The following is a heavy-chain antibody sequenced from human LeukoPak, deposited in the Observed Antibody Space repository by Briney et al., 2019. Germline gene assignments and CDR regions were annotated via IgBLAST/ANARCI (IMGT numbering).Heavy chain of an antibody. V-gene: IGHV3-66*01. CDR3: AGWYNGWSDY. J-gene: IGHJ4*02. Sequence: GGSLRLSCAACGFLLSSKHMFWARQATGKGLELVSVIYSGSSTYYADSVKGRFTTSRDNSKNTLYGQMNSLGAEDTAVYCCAGWYNGWSDYWGQGTLVTVSS. CDR1: GFLLSSKH. CDR2: IYSGSST. D-gene: IGHD1-26*01.